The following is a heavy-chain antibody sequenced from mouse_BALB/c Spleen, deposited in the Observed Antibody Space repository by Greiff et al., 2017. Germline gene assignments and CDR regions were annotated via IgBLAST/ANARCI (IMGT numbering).Heavy chain of an antibody. CDR2: INPSTGYT. Sequence: QVQLKQSGAELAKPGASVKMSCKASGYTFTSYWMHWVKQRPGQGLEWIGYINPSTGYTEYNQKFKDKATLTADKSSSTAYMQLSSLTSEDSAVYYCARKDYGKDYAMDYWGQGTSVTVSS. CDR1: GYTFTSYW. J-gene: IGHJ4*01. CDR3: ARKDYGKDYAMDY. D-gene: IGHD2-1*01. V-gene: IGHV1-7*01.